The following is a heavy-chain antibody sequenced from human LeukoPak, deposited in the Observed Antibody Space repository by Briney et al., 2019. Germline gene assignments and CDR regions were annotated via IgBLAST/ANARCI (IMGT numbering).Heavy chain of an antibody. Sequence: GGSLRLSCAASGFTFSYYWMHWVRQAPGKGLVWVSRINTDGSSTIYADSVKGRFTISRDNAKNTLYLQMNSLRAEDTAVYYCTREGGDFDIWGQGTMVTVSS. J-gene: IGHJ3*02. CDR1: GFTFSYYW. D-gene: IGHD2-21*01. CDR3: TREGGDFDI. V-gene: IGHV3-74*01. CDR2: INTDGSST.